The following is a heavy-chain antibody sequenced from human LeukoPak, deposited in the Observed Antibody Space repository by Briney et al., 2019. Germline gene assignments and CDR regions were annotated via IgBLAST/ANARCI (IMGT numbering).Heavy chain of an antibody. CDR3: ARYSDSSGYYDY. CDR2: INHSGST. V-gene: IGHV4-34*01. D-gene: IGHD3-22*01. CDR1: GGSFSGYY. J-gene: IGHJ4*02. Sequence: SETLSLTCAVYGGSFSGYYWSWIRQPPGKGLEWIGEINHSGSTNYNPSLKSRVIISVDTSKNQFSLKLTSVTAADTAVYYCARYSDSSGYYDYWGQGTLVTVSS.